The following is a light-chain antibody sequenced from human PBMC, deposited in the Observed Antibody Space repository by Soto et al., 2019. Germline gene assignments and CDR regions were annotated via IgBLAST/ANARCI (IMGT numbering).Light chain of an antibody. CDR3: QKYNSAPWT. CDR2: VAS. CDR1: QGISNY. J-gene: IGKJ1*01. Sequence: DIQMTQSPSSLSASVGDRVTITCRASQGISNYLAWYQQQPGKVPKLLIYVASTTQSGVPSRFSGSGSGTDFTITISSLQPEDVATYYYQKYNSAPWTFGQGTKVEIK. V-gene: IGKV1-27*01.